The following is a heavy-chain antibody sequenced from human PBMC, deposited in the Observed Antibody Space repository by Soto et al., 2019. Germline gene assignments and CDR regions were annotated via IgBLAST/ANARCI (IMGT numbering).Heavy chain of an antibody. J-gene: IGHJ4*02. CDR3: ATISDRGIAAALDS. Sequence: EVQLLESGGGLVRPGGSLRLSCVASTFTFTDYAMSWVRQAPGEGLEWVSGISGSGGTTYYAESMKGRFSISRDNSKNTLYLHLTNLRVEDTAIYYCATISDRGIAAALDSWGQGTLVTVSS. CDR2: ISGSGGTT. D-gene: IGHD6-13*01. CDR1: TFTFTDYA. V-gene: IGHV3-23*01.